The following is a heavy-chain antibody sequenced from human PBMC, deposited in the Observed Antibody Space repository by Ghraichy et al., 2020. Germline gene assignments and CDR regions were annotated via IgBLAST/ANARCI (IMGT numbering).Heavy chain of an antibody. CDR1: GLTFSDYS. CDR3: ARSSCGGDCNAYYYYYYGMDV. Sequence: GGSLRLSCTASGLTFSDYSMNWVRQTPGKGLEWVSSISSTRNYINYAELVEGRFNISRDNAKNSLYLQMNSLRAEDTAVYFCARSSCGGDCNAYYYYYYGMDVWGQGTTVTVSS. J-gene: IGHJ6*02. CDR2: ISSTRNYI. D-gene: IGHD2-21*01. V-gene: IGHV3-21*01.